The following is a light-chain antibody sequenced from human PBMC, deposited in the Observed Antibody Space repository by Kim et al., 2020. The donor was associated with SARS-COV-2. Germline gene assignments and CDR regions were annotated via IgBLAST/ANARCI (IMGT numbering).Light chain of an antibody. Sequence: EIVLTQSPGTLSLSPGERATLSCRASQSVSSSYLAWYQQKPGRAPRLLIYGASSRATGIPDRFSGSGSGTDFTLTISRLEPEDFAVYYCQQYGSSPQLTFGGGTKVDIK. V-gene: IGKV3-20*01. CDR1: QSVSSSY. CDR2: GAS. J-gene: IGKJ4*01. CDR3: QQYGSSPQLT.